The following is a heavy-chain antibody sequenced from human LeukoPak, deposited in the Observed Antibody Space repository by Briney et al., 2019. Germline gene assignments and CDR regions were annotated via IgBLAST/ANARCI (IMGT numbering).Heavy chain of an antibody. Sequence: GGSLRLSCAASGFTLSSNYMSWVRQAPGKGLEWVSDIYSGGTTYYAAAVKGRFTISRDNSKNTLYLQMNSLRAEDTAVYYCARDKAVNAADWGQGTLVTVSS. CDR2: IYSGGTT. V-gene: IGHV3-53*01. CDR3: ARDKAVNAAD. D-gene: IGHD4-17*01. CDR1: GFTLSSNY. J-gene: IGHJ4*02.